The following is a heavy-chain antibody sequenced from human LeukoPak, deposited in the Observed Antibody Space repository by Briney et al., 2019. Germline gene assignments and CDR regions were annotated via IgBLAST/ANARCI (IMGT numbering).Heavy chain of an antibody. CDR3: ARVDLQFWSGSNNGMDV. J-gene: IGHJ6*02. V-gene: IGHV3-21*01. D-gene: IGHD3-3*02. CDR1: GFTVNSNY. Sequence: GGSLRLSCAASGFTVNSNYMSWVRQAPGKGLEWVSSISSSSSYIYYADSVKGRFTISRDNAKNSLYLQMNSLRAEDTAVYYCARVDLQFWSGSNNGMDVWGQGTTVTVSS. CDR2: ISSSSSYI.